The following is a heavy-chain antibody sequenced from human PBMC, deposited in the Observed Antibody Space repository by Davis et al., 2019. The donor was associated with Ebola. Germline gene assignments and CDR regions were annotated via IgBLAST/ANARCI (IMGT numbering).Heavy chain of an antibody. D-gene: IGHD3-22*01. CDR3: ARPGGGYYDSSGYYYDW. CDR2: INVGNGNT. Sequence: ASVKVSCKASGYTFTSYAMHWVRQAPGQRLEWMGWINVGNGNTKYSQKFQGRVTITRDTSASTAYMELSSLRSEDTAVYYCARPGGGYYDSSGYYYDWWGQGTLVTVSS. V-gene: IGHV1-3*01. CDR1: GYTFTSYA. J-gene: IGHJ4*02.